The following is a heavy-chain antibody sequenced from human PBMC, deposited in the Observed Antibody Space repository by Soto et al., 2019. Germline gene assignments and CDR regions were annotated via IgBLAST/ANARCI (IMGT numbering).Heavy chain of an antibody. CDR3: VKDWGREYLDY. V-gene: IGHV3-33*06. Sequence: QVQLVESGGGVVQPGRSLRLSCAASGFTFSSYGMHWVRQAPGKGLEWVAVIWYDGSNIYYADSVKGRFTISRDNSKNTLYLQMNSLSAEDTAVYYCVKDWGREYLDYWGQGILVTVSS. D-gene: IGHD7-27*01. J-gene: IGHJ4*02. CDR1: GFTFSSYG. CDR2: IWYDGSNI.